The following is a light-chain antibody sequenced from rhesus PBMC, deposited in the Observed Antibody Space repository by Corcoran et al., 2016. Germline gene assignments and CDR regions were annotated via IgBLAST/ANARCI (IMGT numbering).Light chain of an antibody. V-gene: IGKV3-24*04. Sequence: ETVVTQSPATLSFSPGERATLSCRASQSVGSNLAWYQQKPGQAPKLLIYDASSRTTGIPDRFSGRGFGTEFPLTISSLEPEDVGVYYCQQYNNWYSFGQGTKVEIK. CDR2: DAS. CDR1: QSVGSN. CDR3: QQYNNWYS. J-gene: IGKJ2*01.